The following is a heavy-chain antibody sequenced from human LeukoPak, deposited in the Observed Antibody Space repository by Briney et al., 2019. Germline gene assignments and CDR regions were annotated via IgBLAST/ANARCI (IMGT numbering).Heavy chain of an antibody. CDR3: ARLRRGYCSSTSCPEYFQH. CDR2: IYPGDSDT. CDR1: GYSFTSYW. J-gene: IGHJ1*01. Sequence: GESLKISCKGSGYSFTSYWIGRVRQMPGKGLEWMGIIYPGDSDTRYSPSFQGQVTISADKSISTAYLQWSSLKASDTAMYYCARLRRGYCSSTSCPEYFQHWGQGTLVTVSS. V-gene: IGHV5-51*01. D-gene: IGHD2-2*01.